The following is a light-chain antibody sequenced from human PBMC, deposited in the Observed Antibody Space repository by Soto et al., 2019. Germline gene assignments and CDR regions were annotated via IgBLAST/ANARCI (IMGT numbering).Light chain of an antibody. CDR1: QSVSSSY. CDR3: QQYGSSRT. V-gene: IGKV3-20*01. J-gene: IGKJ2*01. CDR2: GAS. Sequence: EIVLTQSPGTLSLSPGERATLSCRAGQSVSSSYLAWYQQKPGQAPRLLIYGASSRATGIPDRFSGSGSGTDFTLTISRLEPEDFAVYYCQQYGSSRTFGQGTKLEIK.